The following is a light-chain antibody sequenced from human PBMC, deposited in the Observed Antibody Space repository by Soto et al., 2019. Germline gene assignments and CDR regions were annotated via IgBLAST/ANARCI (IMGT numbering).Light chain of an antibody. CDR1: SSDVGGYNY. CDR3: SSYAGRTLYV. V-gene: IGLV2-14*01. Sequence: QSVLTQPASVSGSPGQSITISCTGTSSDVGGYNYVSWYQQHPGKAPKPMIYEVSNRPSGVSNRFSGSKSGNTASLTISGLQAEDEADYYCSSYAGRTLYVFGTGTKVTVL. J-gene: IGLJ1*01. CDR2: EVS.